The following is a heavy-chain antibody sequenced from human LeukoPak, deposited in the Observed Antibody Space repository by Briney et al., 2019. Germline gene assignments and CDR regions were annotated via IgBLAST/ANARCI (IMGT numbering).Heavy chain of an antibody. CDR1: GGSVSSGSYY. CDR2: IYYSGST. CDR3: ARDRFNTFVIQP. Sequence: KPSETLSLTCTVSGGSVSSGSYYWSWIRQPPGKGLEWIGYIYYSGSTNYNPSLKSRVTISVDTSKNQFSLKLSSVTAADTAVYYCARDRFNTFVIQPWGQGTLVTVSS. J-gene: IGHJ4*02. V-gene: IGHV4-61*01. D-gene: IGHD5-18*01.